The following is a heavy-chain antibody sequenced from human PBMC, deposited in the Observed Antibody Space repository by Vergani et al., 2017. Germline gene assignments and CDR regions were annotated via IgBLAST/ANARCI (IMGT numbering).Heavy chain of an antibody. J-gene: IGHJ4*02. CDR1: GFTFSNAW. CDR2: IKSKTDGGTT. Sequence: EVQLVESGGGLVKPGGSLRLSCAASGFTFSNAWMSWVRQAPGKGLEWVGRIKSKTDGGTTDYAAPVKGRFTISRDDSKNTLYLQMNSLKTEDTAVYYCTTGCLYYDFWSGYYKMPTRDYWGQGTLVTVSS. V-gene: IGHV3-15*01. D-gene: IGHD3-3*01. CDR3: TTGCLYYDFWSGYYKMPTRDY.